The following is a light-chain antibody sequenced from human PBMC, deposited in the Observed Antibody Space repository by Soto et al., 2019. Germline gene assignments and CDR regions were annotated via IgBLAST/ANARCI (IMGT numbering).Light chain of an antibody. J-gene: IGLJ2*01. V-gene: IGLV1-40*01. Sequence: QSVLTQPPSVSGAPGQRVTISCTGSSSNIGAGYDVHWYQPLPGTAPKLLIYGNSNRPSGVPDRFSGSKSGTSASLAITGLQAEDEADYYCHSYDSSLSGVVFGGGTKLTVL. CDR2: GNS. CDR1: SSNIGAGYD. CDR3: HSYDSSLSGVV.